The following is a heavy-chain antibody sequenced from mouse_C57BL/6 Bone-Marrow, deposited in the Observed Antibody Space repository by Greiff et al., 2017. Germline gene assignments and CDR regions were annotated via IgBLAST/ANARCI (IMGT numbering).Heavy chain of an antibody. V-gene: IGHV14-4*01. CDR2: IDPENGDT. Sequence: SWAELVRPGASVKLSCTASGFNINDDYMHWVKQRPEQGLEWIGWIDPENGDTEYASKFQGKATITADTSSNTAYLQLSSLTSEDTAVYYCTTPVYSNSLWGQGTTLTVSS. J-gene: IGHJ2*01. CDR1: GFNINDDY. CDR3: TTPVYSNSL. D-gene: IGHD2-5*01.